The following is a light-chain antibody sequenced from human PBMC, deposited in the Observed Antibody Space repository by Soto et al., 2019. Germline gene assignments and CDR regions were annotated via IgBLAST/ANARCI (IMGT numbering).Light chain of an antibody. CDR2: GAS. J-gene: IGKJ4*01. CDR1: QSVTFS. CDR3: QQYNNWPLT. Sequence: EKVMTQSPATLSVSPGERATLSCRASQSVTFSLAWYQQKPGQAPRLLIYGASTRAAGVPARFSGSGSGTEFTLTMNSLQSEDFAIYYCQQYNNWPLTFGGGTRVEIK. V-gene: IGKV3D-15*01.